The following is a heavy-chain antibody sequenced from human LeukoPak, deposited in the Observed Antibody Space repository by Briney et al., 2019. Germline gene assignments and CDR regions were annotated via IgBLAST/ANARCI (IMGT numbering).Heavy chain of an antibody. J-gene: IGHJ3*02. D-gene: IGHD1-1*01. CDR1: GFTFSSYA. Sequence: GGSLRLSCSASGFTFSSYAMHWVRQAPGKGLEYVSAISSTGGSTYYADSVKGRFTISRDNSKNTLYLQMSSLRAEDTAVYYRVKDRAVQLEPGLLGDAFDIWGQGTMVTVSS. CDR3: VKDRAVQLEPGLLGDAFDI. V-gene: IGHV3-64D*06. CDR2: ISSTGGST.